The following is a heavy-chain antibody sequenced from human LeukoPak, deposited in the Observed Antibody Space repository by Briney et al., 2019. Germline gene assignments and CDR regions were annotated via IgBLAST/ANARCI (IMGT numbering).Heavy chain of an antibody. Sequence: SVKVSCKASGGIFSSKDITWVRQAPGQGLEWVGGMTPRFGTGNTAQKFQGRVAVTADESTNTVYMELSSLRSDDTALYYCARVSTIMGGGYNFFDPWGQGTLVTVSS. J-gene: IGHJ5*02. CDR1: GGIFSSKD. CDR3: ARVSTIMGGGYNFFDP. D-gene: IGHD2/OR15-2a*01. CDR2: MTPRFGTG. V-gene: IGHV1-69*13.